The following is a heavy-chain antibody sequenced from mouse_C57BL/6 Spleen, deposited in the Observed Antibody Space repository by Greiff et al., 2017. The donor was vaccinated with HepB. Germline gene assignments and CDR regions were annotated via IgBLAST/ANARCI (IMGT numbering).Heavy chain of an antibody. Sequence: EVQLQQSGPELVKPGASVKISCKASGYTFTDYYMNWVKQSHGKSLEWIGDINPNNGGTSYNQKFKGKATLTVDKSSSTAYMELRSLTSEDSAVYYCASPYYYGSTYYFDYWGQGTTLTVSS. V-gene: IGHV1-26*01. J-gene: IGHJ2*01. CDR1: GYTFTDYY. D-gene: IGHD1-1*01. CDR3: ASPYYYGSTYYFDY. CDR2: INPNNGGT.